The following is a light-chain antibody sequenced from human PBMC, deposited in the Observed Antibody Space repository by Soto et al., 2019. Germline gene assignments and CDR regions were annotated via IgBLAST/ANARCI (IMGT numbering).Light chain of an antibody. CDR1: QSVSSSF. CDR3: QQYDSSPWT. J-gene: IGKJ1*01. Sequence: EIVLPQSPGTLSLSPGERATLCCRASQSVSSSFLAWYQQKPGQAPRLLIYGASSRATGTPDRFSGSGSGTDFTLTISRLELEDFAVFYCQQYDSSPWTVGQGTKVEIK. V-gene: IGKV3-20*01. CDR2: GAS.